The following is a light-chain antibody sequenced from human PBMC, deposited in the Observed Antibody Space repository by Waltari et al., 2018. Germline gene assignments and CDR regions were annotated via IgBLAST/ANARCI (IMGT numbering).Light chain of an antibody. Sequence: SYALTQPPSVSVAPGTTARITCGGDNIGSYSVHWYQQKPGQAPVLVIFYDSDRPSGIPERFPGSNSGNTATLTFSSVEAGDEAKYYCHVWHPDMDPGVFGPGTEVSV. V-gene: IGLV3-21*04. J-gene: IGLJ1*01. CDR2: YDS. CDR3: HVWHPDMDPGV. CDR1: NIGSYS.